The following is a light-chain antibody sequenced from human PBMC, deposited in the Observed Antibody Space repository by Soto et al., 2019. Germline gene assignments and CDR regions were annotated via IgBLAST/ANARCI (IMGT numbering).Light chain of an antibody. CDR3: QSYDSTYVV. V-gene: IGLV6-57*04. Sequence: NFMLTQPHSVSESPGKTVTISCTRSSGSIASNYVQWYQQRTGSAPTTVIYEDNQRPSGVPDRFSGSIDSSSNSASLTISGLKTEDEADYYRQSYDSTYVVFGGGTKLTVL. CDR2: EDN. CDR1: SGSIASNY. J-gene: IGLJ2*01.